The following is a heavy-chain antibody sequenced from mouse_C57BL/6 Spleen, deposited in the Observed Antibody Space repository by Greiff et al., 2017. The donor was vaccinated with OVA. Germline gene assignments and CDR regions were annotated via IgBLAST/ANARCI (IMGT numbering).Heavy chain of an antibody. Sequence: QVQLKESGPELVKPGASVKLSCKASGYTFTSYDINWVKQRPGQGLEWIGWIYPRDGSTKYNEKFKGKATLTVDTSSSTAYMQLSSLTSEDSAVYYCVYYGSNWGQGTLVTVSA. D-gene: IGHD1-1*01. CDR3: VYYGSN. V-gene: IGHV1-85*01. CDR1: GYTFTSYD. CDR2: IYPRDGST. J-gene: IGHJ3*01.